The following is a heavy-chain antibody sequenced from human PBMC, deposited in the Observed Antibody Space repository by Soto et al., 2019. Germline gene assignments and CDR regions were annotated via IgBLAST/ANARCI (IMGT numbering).Heavy chain of an antibody. Sequence: QVQLVESGGGVVQPGRSLRLSCAASGFTFSSYGMHWVRQAPGKGLEWVAVISYDGSNKYYADSVKGRFTISRDNSKNTLYLQMNSLRAEDTAVYYCAKDQGSKSPLMTTAKPPGYWGQGTLVTVSS. J-gene: IGHJ4*02. V-gene: IGHV3-30*18. D-gene: IGHD4-17*01. CDR1: GFTFSSYG. CDR2: ISYDGSNK. CDR3: AKDQGSKSPLMTTAKPPGY.